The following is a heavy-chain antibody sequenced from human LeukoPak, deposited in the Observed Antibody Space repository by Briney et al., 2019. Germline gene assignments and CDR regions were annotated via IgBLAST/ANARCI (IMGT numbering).Heavy chain of an antibody. D-gene: IGHD3-22*01. J-gene: IGHJ4*02. CDR1: GYTFTSYG. CDR2: ISAYNGNT. Sequence: ASVKVSCKASGYTFTSYGISWVRQAPGQGLEWMGWISAYNGNTNYAQKLQGRVTMTTDTSTSTAYMALRSLRSDDTAVYYCARASTDYYDSSGHFDYWGQGTLVTVSS. CDR3: ARASTDYYDSSGHFDY. V-gene: IGHV1-18*01.